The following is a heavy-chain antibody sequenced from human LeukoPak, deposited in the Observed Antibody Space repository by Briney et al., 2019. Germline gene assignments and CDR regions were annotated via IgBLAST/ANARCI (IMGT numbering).Heavy chain of an antibody. D-gene: IGHD4-23*01. J-gene: IGHJ3*02. Sequence: GGSLRLSCAASGFTFSSYGMHWVRQAPGKGLEWVAFIRYDGSNKYYADSVKGRFTISRDNSKNTLYLQMNSLRAEDTAVYYCAKDDLTTMVTPNHAFDIWGQGTMVTVSS. V-gene: IGHV3-30*02. CDR3: AKDDLTTMVTPNHAFDI. CDR2: IRYDGSNK. CDR1: GFTFSSYG.